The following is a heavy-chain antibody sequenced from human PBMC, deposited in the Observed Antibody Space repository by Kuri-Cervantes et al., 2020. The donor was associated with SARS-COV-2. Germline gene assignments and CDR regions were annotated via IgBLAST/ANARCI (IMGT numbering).Heavy chain of an antibody. CDR2: ISSSSSYI. Sequence: GGSLRLSCAASGFTFSSYSMNWVRQAPGKGLEWVSSISSSSSYIYYADSVKGRFTISRDNAKNSLYLQMNSLRAEDTAVYYCASGGIAAAGTGWFDPWGQGTPVTVSS. CDR1: GFTFSSYS. CDR3: ASGGIAAAGTGWFDP. J-gene: IGHJ5*02. D-gene: IGHD6-13*01. V-gene: IGHV3-21*01.